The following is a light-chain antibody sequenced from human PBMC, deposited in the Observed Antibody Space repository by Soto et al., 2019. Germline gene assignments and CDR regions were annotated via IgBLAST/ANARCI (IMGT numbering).Light chain of an antibody. CDR3: QHYRTSSPWT. V-gene: IGKV1-5*03. Sequence: DIPMTQSPSTLSASVGDRVIITCRASQSVDNWLAWFQQKPGKAPKVVIYRASNLESGIPIRFNGSGFGTEFTLTISSLQPDDFPTYYYQHYRTSSPWTFGRGTKVEIK. CDR1: QSVDNW. J-gene: IGKJ1*01. CDR2: RAS.